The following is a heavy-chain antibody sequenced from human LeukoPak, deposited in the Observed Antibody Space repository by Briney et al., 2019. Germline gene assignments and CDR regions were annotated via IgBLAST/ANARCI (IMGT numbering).Heavy chain of an antibody. D-gene: IGHD1-14*01. CDR3: ARDEPPVHWFDP. CDR1: GGSISSGSDY. Sequence: SETLSLTCTVSGGSISSGSDYWSWIRQPAGNGLEWIGRIYTSGSTNYNPSLKSRVTISVDTSKNQFSLKLSSVTAADTAVYCCARDEPPVHWFDPWGQGTQVTVSS. J-gene: IGHJ5*02. V-gene: IGHV4-61*02. CDR2: IYTSGST.